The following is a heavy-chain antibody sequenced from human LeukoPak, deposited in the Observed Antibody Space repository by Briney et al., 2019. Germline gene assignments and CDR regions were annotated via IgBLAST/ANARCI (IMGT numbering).Heavy chain of an antibody. V-gene: IGHV6-1*01. J-gene: IGHJ4*02. CDR1: GDIVSSNSAA. CDR3: AGDQGYYDFWSGYRWYYFDY. D-gene: IGHD3-3*01. Sequence: SQTLSLTCAISGDIVSSNSAAWNWIRQSPSRGLEWLGRTYYRSKWYNDYAVSVKSRITINPDTSKNQFSLQLNSVTPEDTAVYYCAGDQGYYDFWSGYRWYYFDYWGQGTLVTVSS. CDR2: TYYRSKWYN.